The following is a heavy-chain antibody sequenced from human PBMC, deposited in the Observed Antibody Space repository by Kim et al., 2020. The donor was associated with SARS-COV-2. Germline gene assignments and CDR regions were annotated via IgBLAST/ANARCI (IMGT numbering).Heavy chain of an antibody. CDR1: GFTFSSYA. J-gene: IGHJ1*01. V-gene: IGHV3-30-3*01. CDR2: ISYDGSDN. D-gene: IGHD6-6*01. CDR3: ARGGGGLAGRPVQH. Sequence: GGSLRLSCAASGFTFSSYAMHWVRQAPGKGLEGVAVISYDGSDNHYVDSVKGRFTVSRDNSQNMVYLQMNSLRDEDTAVYYCARGGGGLAGRPVQHWGQGTLVTVSS.